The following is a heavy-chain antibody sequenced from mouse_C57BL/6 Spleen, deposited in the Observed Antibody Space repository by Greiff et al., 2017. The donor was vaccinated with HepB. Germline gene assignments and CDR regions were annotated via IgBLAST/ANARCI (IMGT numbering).Heavy chain of an antibody. J-gene: IGHJ4*01. CDR2: ISDGGSYT. CDR3: ARENGYSYYYAMDY. D-gene: IGHD2-3*01. V-gene: IGHV5-4*01. Sequence: EVKLMESGGGLVKPGGSLKLSCAASGFTFSSYAMSWVRQTPEKRLEWVATISDGGSYTYYPDNVKGRFTISRDNAKNNLYLQMSHLKSEDTAMYYCARENGYSYYYAMDYWGQGTSVTVSS. CDR1: GFTFSSYA.